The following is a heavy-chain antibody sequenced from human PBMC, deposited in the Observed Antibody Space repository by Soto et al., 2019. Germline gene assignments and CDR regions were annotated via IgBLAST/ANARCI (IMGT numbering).Heavy chain of an antibody. CDR2: INPNSGGT. CDR3: AREPATATPEGVDF. CDR1: GYTFSDYY. Sequence: ASVKVSCNASGYTFSDYYIHWVRQAPGRGLGWMGWINPNSGGTKYAPKFQGGVTMTRDTSITTAYMELSRLRSGDTAVYYCAREPATATPEGVDFWGQGTLVTVSS. V-gene: IGHV1-2*02. D-gene: IGHD1-1*01. J-gene: IGHJ4*02.